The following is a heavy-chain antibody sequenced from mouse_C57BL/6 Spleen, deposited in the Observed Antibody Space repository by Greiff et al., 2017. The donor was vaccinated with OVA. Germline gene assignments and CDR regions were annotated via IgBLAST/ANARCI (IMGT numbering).Heavy chain of an antibody. CDR3: TTYPWAY. Sequence: VHVKQSGAELVRPGASVKLSCTASGFNIKDDYMHWVKQRPEQGLEWIGWIDPENGDTEYASKFQGKATITADTSSNTAYLQLSSLTSEDTAVYYCTTYPWAYWGQGTLVTVSA. CDR2: IDPENGDT. J-gene: IGHJ3*01. V-gene: IGHV14-4*01. CDR1: GFNIKDDY.